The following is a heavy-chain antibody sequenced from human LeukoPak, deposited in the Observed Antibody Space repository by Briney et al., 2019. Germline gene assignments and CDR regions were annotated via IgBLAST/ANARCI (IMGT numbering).Heavy chain of an antibody. CDR1: GGSISSNNW. CDR2: INHSGST. CDR3: ARVHCGGDCRRRGYFDY. V-gene: IGHV4-4*02. D-gene: IGHD2-21*02. Sequence: SETLSLTCAVSGGSISSNNWWGWVRQPPGKGLEWIGEINHSGSTNYNPSLKSRVTISVDTSKNQFSLKLSSVTAADTAVYYCARVHCGGDCRRRGYFDYWGQGTLVTVSS. J-gene: IGHJ4*02.